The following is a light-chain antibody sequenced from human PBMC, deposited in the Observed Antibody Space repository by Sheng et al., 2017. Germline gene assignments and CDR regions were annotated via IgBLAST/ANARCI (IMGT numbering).Light chain of an antibody. V-gene: IGKV3-20*01. J-gene: IGKJ4*01. CDR3: QHYGSSPPT. CDR2: DAS. Sequence: EIVLTQSPGTLSLSPGERATLSCRASQTVTSNHLVWYQQKPGQTPTLLIYDASSRATGIPDRFSGSGSGTDFTLSISRLEPEDFAMYYCQHYGSSPPTFGGGTEGGDQ. CDR1: QTVTSNH.